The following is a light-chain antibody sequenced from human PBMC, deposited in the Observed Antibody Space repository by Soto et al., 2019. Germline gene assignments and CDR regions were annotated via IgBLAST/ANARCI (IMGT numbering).Light chain of an antibody. CDR1: SSYAR. Sequence: QSALTQPASVSGSPGQSITISCTVTSSYARVSWFQYHPGQAPKLVIYDDTRRPSGVSERLSGSRSDNTASLTITGLQTEDEAEYYCSSYGGMGFGGGTKLNVL. CDR2: DDT. CDR3: SSYGGMG. V-gene: IGLV2-23*01. J-gene: IGLJ2*01.